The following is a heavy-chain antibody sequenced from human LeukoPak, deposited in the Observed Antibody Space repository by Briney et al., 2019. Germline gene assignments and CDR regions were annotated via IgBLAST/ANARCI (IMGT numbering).Heavy chain of an antibody. V-gene: IGHV3-33*06. Sequence: GGSLRLSCAASGFIFSSFGMHWVRQAPGKGLEWVAVIWHDGSYKYYLDSVKGRFTISRDNAKNTLYLQMNNLRVEDTAVYYCAKSVTYSSSMPDYWGQGTLVTVSS. CDR3: AKSVTYSSSMPDY. CDR2: IWHDGSYK. J-gene: IGHJ4*02. CDR1: GFIFSSFG. D-gene: IGHD6-6*01.